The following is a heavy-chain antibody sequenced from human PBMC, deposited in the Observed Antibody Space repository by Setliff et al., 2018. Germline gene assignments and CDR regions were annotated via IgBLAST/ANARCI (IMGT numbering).Heavy chain of an antibody. J-gene: IGHJ6*03. CDR2: INHSGIT. D-gene: IGHD3-10*01. Sequence: KTSETLSLTCTVSGGSISSSSYYWGWIRQPPGKGLEWIGEINHSGITNYNPSLKSRVTMSVDTSRNQFSLKLSSVTAADTAVYYCARHVGSRSRGYNYYYYYMDVWGKGTTVTVSS. V-gene: IGHV4-39*01. CDR3: ARHVGSRSRGYNYYYYYMDV. CDR1: GGSISSSSYY.